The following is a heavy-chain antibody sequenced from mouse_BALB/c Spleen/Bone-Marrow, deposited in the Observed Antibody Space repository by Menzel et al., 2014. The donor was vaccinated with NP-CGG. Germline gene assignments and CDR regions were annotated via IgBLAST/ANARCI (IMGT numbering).Heavy chain of an antibody. V-gene: IGHV1S34*01. CDR3: ATGSSYWYFDV. Sequence: LVKTGASVKISCKASGYSFTGYYMHWVKQSHGKSLEWIGCISCYNGATSYNQKFKGKATFTVDTSSSTAYMQFNSLTSEDSAVYYCATGSSYWYFDVWGAGTTVTVSS. CDR1: GYSFTGYY. J-gene: IGHJ1*01. CDR2: ISCYNGAT. D-gene: IGHD1-1*01.